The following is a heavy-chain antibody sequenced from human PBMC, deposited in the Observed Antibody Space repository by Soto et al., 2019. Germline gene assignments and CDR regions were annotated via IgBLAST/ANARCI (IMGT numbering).Heavy chain of an antibody. CDR3: AKVRVPYSDYGRYFDL. CDR1: GFTVSTYW. CDR2: ISPDGSTT. J-gene: IGHJ2*01. D-gene: IGHD4-17*01. V-gene: IGHV3-74*01. Sequence: EVQLVESGGGLVQPGGSLRLSCAASGFTVSTYWMHWVRQDPGKGLMWVSRISPDGSTTTYADPVRGRFTISRDTAENTLHLQMNSLRVEDTAVYYCAKVRVPYSDYGRYFDLWGRGSLVTVSS.